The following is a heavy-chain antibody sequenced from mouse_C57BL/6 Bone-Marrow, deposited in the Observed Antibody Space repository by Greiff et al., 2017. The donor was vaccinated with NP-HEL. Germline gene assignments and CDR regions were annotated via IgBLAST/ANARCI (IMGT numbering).Heavy chain of an antibody. J-gene: IGHJ3*01. Sequence: EVQGVESGGSLVKPGGSLKLSCAASGFTFSDYGMHWARQAPEKGLEWVAYISSGSSTIYYADTVKGRFTISRDNAKNTLFLQMTSLRSEDTAMYYCAKDYYGSSGAYWGQGTLVTVSA. CDR1: GFTFSDYG. V-gene: IGHV5-17*01. CDR2: ISSGSSTI. D-gene: IGHD1-1*01. CDR3: AKDYYGSSGAY.